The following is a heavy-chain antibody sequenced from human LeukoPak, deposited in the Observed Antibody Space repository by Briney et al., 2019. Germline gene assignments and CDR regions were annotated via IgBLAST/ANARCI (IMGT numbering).Heavy chain of an antibody. CDR2: MNPNSGNT. CDR3: ARARYCSSTGCYSIHNWFDP. J-gene: IGHJ5*02. CDR1: GYTFTSYD. V-gene: IGHV1-8*01. Sequence: ASVKVSCKASGYTFTSYDINWVRQATGQGLEWMGWMNPNSGNTGYAQKFQGRVTMTRNTSISTAYMELSSLRSEDTAVYYCARARYCSSTGCYSIHNWFDPWGQGTLVTVSS. D-gene: IGHD2-2*01.